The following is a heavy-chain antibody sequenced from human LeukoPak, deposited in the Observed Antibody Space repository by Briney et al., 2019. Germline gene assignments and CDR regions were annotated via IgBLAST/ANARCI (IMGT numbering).Heavy chain of an antibody. CDR1: GFTFSSYS. CDR3: ARESPSYCGGDCYLS. V-gene: IGHV3-48*01. Sequence: GGSLRLSCAASGFTFSSYSMSWVRQALGKGLEWVSYISSSSSTIYYADSVKGRFTISRDNAKNSLYLQMNSLRAEDTAVYYCARESPSYCGGDCYLSWGQGTLVTVSS. CDR2: ISSSSSTI. D-gene: IGHD2-21*01. J-gene: IGHJ4*02.